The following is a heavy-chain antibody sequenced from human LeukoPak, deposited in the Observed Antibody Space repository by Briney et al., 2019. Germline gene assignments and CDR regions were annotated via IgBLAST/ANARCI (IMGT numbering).Heavy chain of an antibody. V-gene: IGHV1-2*02. D-gene: IGHD1-26*01. Sequence: ASVKVSCKASGYTFTGYYMHWVRQAPGQGLEWMGWINTNSGGTNYAQKFQGRVTMNRDTSISTAYIELSRLRSDDTALYYCARAAVGATADFYYWGQGTLVTVSS. CDR2: INTNSGGT. CDR1: GYTFTGYY. J-gene: IGHJ4*02. CDR3: ARAAVGATADFYY.